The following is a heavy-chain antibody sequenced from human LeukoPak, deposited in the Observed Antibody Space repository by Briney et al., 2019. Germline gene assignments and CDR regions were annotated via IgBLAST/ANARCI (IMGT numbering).Heavy chain of an antibody. CDR3: ARGDSGRDWFDP. CDR1: GYTFTGYY. Sequence: ASVKVSCKASGYTFTGYYMHWVRQAPGQGLEWMGWINPNSGGANYAQKFQGRVTMTRDTSISTAYMELSRLRSDDTAVYYCARGDSGRDWFDPWGQGTLVTVSS. V-gene: IGHV1-2*02. D-gene: IGHD1-26*01. CDR2: INPNSGGA. J-gene: IGHJ5*02.